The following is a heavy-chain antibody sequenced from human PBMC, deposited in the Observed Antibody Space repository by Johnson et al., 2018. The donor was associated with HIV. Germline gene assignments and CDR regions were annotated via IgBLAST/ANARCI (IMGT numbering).Heavy chain of an antibody. V-gene: IGHV3-30*03. CDR2: ISYDGSNE. J-gene: IGHJ3*02. CDR1: GFTFSSYG. Sequence: MQLVESGGGVVQPGRSLRLSCAASGFTFSSYGMNWVRQAPGKGLEWVAVISYDGSNEYYADSVKGRFTISRDNSKNTVYLEMNSLRPEDTAVYYCARDSSNSFRFEMYAFDIWGQGTMVTVSS. CDR3: ARDSSNSFRFEMYAFDI. D-gene: IGHD6-6*01.